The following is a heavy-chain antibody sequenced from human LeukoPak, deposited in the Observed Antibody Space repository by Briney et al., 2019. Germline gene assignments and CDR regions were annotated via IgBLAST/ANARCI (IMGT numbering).Heavy chain of an antibody. CDR3: ARGAPVRFDFSSGLTALFDP. Sequence: ASVKVSCKASGYTFTGYYMHWVRQAPGQGLEWMGWINPNSGGTNYAQKFQGRVTMTRDTSISTAYMELSRLRSDDTAVYFCARGAPVRFDFSSGLTALFDPWGQGTLVPVSS. J-gene: IGHJ5*02. D-gene: IGHD3-3*01. CDR2: INPNSGGT. V-gene: IGHV1-2*02. CDR1: GYTFTGYY.